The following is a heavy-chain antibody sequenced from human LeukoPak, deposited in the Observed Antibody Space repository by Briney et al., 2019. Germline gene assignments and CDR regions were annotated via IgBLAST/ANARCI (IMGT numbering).Heavy chain of an antibody. CDR3: ARHKVYYDSSGYYYLDY. J-gene: IGHJ4*02. Sequence: GESLKISCKGSGYSFTSYWIGWVRQMPGKGLEWMGIIYPGDSDTRYSPSFQGQVTISADKSISTAYLQWSSLKASDTAMYYCARHKVYYDSSGYYYLDYWGQGTLITASS. D-gene: IGHD3-22*01. CDR2: IYPGDSDT. V-gene: IGHV5-51*01. CDR1: GYSFTSYW.